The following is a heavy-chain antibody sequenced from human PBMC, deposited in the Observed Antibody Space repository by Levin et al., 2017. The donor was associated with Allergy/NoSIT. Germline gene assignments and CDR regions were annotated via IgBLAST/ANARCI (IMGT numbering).Heavy chain of an antibody. D-gene: IGHD6-19*01. CDR2: IYYSGST. CDR3: ARGAPVAALDY. V-gene: IGHV4-59*01. J-gene: IGHJ4*02. CDR1: GGSISSYY. Sequence: SETLSLTCTVSGGSISSYYWSWIRQPPGKGLEWIGYIYYSGSTNYNPSLKSRVTISVDTSKNQFSLKLSSVTAADTAVYYCARGAPVAALDYWGQGTLVTVSS.